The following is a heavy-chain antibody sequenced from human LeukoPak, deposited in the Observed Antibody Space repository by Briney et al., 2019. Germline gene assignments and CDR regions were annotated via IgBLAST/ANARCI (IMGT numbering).Heavy chain of an antibody. CDR1: GFTFSSYD. CDR3: ARGYGDYLIDY. D-gene: IGHD4-17*01. Sequence: GGSLRLSCAASGFTFSSYDMHWVRQATGKGLEWVSAIGTAGDTYYPGSVKGRFTISRENAKNSLYLQMNSLRAGDTAVYYCARGYGDYLIDYWGQGTLVTVSS. J-gene: IGHJ4*02. V-gene: IGHV3-13*01. CDR2: IGTAGDT.